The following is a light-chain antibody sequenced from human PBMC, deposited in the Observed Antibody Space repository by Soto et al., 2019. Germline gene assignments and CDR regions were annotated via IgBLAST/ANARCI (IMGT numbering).Light chain of an antibody. V-gene: IGLV2-14*01. Sequence: QSVLTRPASVSGSLGQSITISCTGTSSDVGGYNYVSWYQLHPGKAPKLMIYEVSNRPSGVSNRFSGSKSGNTASLTISGLQAEDEAAYYRSSYTRSSNHYVFGNGIKVTVL. J-gene: IGLJ1*01. CDR2: EVS. CDR3: SSYTRSSNHYV. CDR1: SSDVGGYNY.